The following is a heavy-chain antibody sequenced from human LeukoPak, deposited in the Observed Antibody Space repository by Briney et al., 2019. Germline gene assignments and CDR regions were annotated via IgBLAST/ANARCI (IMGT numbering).Heavy chain of an antibody. V-gene: IGHV1-8*01. CDR3: AGGKLELRTSYYYGMDV. CDR1: GYTFTSYD. CDR2: MNSNSGNT. D-gene: IGHD1-7*01. Sequence: ASVKVSCKASGYTFTSYDINWVRQATGQGLEWMGCMNSNSGNTGYAQTFEGRLTMTRHTSISTAYMELTSLRSKDTAVYYWAGGKLELRTSYYYGMDVWGPGTTVTVSS. J-gene: IGHJ6*02.